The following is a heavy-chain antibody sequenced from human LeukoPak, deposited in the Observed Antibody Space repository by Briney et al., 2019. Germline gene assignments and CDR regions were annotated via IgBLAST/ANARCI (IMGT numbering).Heavy chain of an antibody. V-gene: IGHV4-34*01. J-gene: IGHJ4*02. Sequence: SETVSLTWAVYGGSFSGYYWSWIRQPPGKGLEWIGVIDHSGSTNYNPSLRSRVTISVDTSKSQFSLTLSSVTATDTAVYYCARDPQSLYYYGSGSYPLNFDYWGQGTLVTVSS. D-gene: IGHD3-10*01. CDR2: IDHSGST. CDR1: GGSFSGYY. CDR3: ARDPQSLYYYGSGSYPLNFDY.